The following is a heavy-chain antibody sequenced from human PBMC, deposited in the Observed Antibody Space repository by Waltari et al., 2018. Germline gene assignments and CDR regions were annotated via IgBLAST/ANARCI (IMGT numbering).Heavy chain of an antibody. J-gene: IGHJ4*02. CDR3: ARGPDSGYGVFDY. CDR1: GGSISSSSYY. CDR2: IYYSGST. D-gene: IGHD5-12*01. V-gene: IGHV4-39*07. Sequence: QLQLQESGPGLVKPAETLSLTCTVSGGSISSSSYYWGWIRQPPGKGLEWIGSIYYSGSTYYNPSLKSRVTISVDTSKNQFSLKLSSVTAADTAVYYCARGPDSGYGVFDYWGLGTLVTVSS.